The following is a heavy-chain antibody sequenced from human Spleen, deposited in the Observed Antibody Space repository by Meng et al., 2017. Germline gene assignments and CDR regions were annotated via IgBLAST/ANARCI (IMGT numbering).Heavy chain of an antibody. J-gene: IGHJ4*02. Sequence: QVQVVQSGAEVKRSGASAKVSCKAFHYTFTDCGVGWFLQAPGPGLEWMAWLGAHDGDTSHAPRFQGRVTVTADRPTATAYMELRNLRSDDTAVYYCSRGTPGRWYADYWGQGTLVTVSS. CDR1: HYTFTDCG. CDR3: SRGTPGRWYADY. V-gene: IGHV1-18*01. D-gene: IGHD2-15*01. CDR2: LGAHDGDT.